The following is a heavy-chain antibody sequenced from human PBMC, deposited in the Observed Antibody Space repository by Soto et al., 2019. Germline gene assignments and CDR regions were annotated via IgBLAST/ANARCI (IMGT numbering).Heavy chain of an antibody. D-gene: IGHD5-18*01. CDR3: ARGYSYGCPEVMPVDV. V-gene: IGHV4-39*01. CDR1: GGSISSSSYY. CDR2: IYYSGST. J-gene: IGHJ6*04. Sequence: SETLSLTCTVSGGSISSSSYYWGWIRQPPGKGLEWIGSIYYSGSTYYNPSLKSRVTISVDTSKNQFSLKLSSVTAADTAVYYCARGYSYGCPEVMPVDVWGKGTTVTVSS.